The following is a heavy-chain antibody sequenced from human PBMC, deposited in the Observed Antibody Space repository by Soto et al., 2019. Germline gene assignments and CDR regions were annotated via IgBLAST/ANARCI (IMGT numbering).Heavy chain of an antibody. V-gene: IGHV4-4*02. CDR1: SGSITSGHW. Sequence: QVQLQESGPGLVKPSGTLCLTCAVSSGSITSGHWWSWVRQPPGKGLEWIGEISLNGGTNYNPSLKSRVTISIDKSNNQFSLKLSSVTAADTAVYYCAKPGSYFMDVWGKGTTVTVSS. CDR2: ISLNGGT. J-gene: IGHJ6*03. CDR3: AKPGSYFMDV.